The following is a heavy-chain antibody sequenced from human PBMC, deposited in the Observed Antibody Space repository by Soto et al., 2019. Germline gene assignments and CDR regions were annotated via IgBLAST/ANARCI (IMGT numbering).Heavy chain of an antibody. J-gene: IGHJ4*02. CDR3: ATGDSSGYYYEVCDY. CDR2: LYSGGGI. CDR1: GFTVSSHY. V-gene: IGHV3-66*03. D-gene: IGHD3-22*01. Sequence: EVQLVESGGGLIQPGGSLRLSCAASGFTVSSHYMSWVRQAPGEGLEWVSVLYSGGGIYYADSVKGRFTISRDNSKNTLYLQMNRLRAEDTAVYYCATGDSSGYYYEVCDYWGQGTLVTVSS.